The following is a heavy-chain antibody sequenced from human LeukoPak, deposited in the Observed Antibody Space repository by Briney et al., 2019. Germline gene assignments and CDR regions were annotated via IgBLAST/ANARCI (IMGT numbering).Heavy chain of an antibody. CDR1: GFTFSSYS. V-gene: IGHV3-21*01. J-gene: IGHJ4*02. Sequence: GGSLRLSCAASGFTFSSYSMNWVRQAPGKGLEWVSSISSSSSYIYYADSVKGRFTISRDNAKNSLYLQMNSLRAEDTAVYYCAGMSVVPAAMFNQVATIRNYWGQGTLVTVSS. CDR2: ISSSSSYI. CDR3: AGMSVVPAAMFNQVATIRNY. D-gene: IGHD2-2*01.